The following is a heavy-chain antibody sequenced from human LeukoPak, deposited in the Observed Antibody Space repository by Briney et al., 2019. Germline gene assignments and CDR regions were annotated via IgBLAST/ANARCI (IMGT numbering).Heavy chain of an antibody. CDR2: ISYDGSNK. J-gene: IGHJ4*02. Sequence: PGRSLRLSCAASGFTFSSYAMHWVRQAPGKGLEWVAVISYDGSNKYYADSVKGRFTISRDNSKNTLYLQMNSLRAEDTAVYYCAGGTGTTGFDYWGQGTLVTVSS. V-gene: IGHV3-30*04. D-gene: IGHD1-1*01. CDR3: AGGTGTTGFDY. CDR1: GFTFSSYA.